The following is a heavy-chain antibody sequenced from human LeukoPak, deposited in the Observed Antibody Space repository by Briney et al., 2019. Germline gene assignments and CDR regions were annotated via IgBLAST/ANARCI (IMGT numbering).Heavy chain of an antibody. D-gene: IGHD1-26*01. CDR3: ASSTNSGRNGGYFDY. CDR2: IIPIFGTA. V-gene: IGHV1-69*05. Sequence: ASVKVSCKASGGTFSSYAISWVRQAPGQGLEWMGGIIPIFGTANYAQKFQGRVTITTDESTSTAYMELSSLRSEDTAVYYCASSTNSGRNGGYFDYWGQGTLVTASS. CDR1: GGTFSSYA. J-gene: IGHJ4*02.